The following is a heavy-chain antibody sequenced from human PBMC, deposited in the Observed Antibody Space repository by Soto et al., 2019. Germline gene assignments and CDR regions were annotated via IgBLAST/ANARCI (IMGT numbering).Heavy chain of an antibody. CDR1: GGTFSSYA. Sequence: GASVKVSCKASGGTFSSYAISWVRQAPGQGLEWMGGIIPIFGTANYAQKFQGRVTITADESTSTAYMELSSLRSEDTAVYYCARNPHYYDSSGYYVFDYWGQGTLVTVSS. CDR3: ARNPHYYDSSGYYVFDY. CDR2: IIPIFGTA. J-gene: IGHJ4*02. V-gene: IGHV1-69*13. D-gene: IGHD3-22*01.